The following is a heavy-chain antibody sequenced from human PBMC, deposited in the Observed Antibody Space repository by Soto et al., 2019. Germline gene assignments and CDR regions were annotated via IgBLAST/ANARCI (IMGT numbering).Heavy chain of an antibody. CDR3: AREREGGDFWSGYPRWFDP. CDR1: GGSISGYY. V-gene: IGHV4-59*01. J-gene: IGHJ5*02. Sequence: SETLSLTCTVSGGSISGYYWSWIRQPPGKGLEWIGYTSYRGSTSYNPSLKGRVTISVDTSNNQFSLKLTSVTAADMAVYYCAREREGGDFWSGYPRWFDPWGQGTLVTVSS. CDR2: TSYRGST. D-gene: IGHD3-3*01.